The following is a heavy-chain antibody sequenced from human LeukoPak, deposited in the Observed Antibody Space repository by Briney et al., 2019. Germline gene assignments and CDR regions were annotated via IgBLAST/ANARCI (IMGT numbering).Heavy chain of an antibody. Sequence: QPGGSLTLSFPASGFTFSSYAMSWVRQAPGKGLGWLLANSGSGGSTYYAASVQGRFNTSTNNSKNTLYLQMNSLRTEDTAVYYCAKGGIVLMVYAYFDYWGQGTLVTV. V-gene: IGHV3-23*01. D-gene: IGHD2-8*01. CDR3: AKGGIVLMVYAYFDY. J-gene: IGHJ4*01. CDR2: NSGSGGST. CDR1: GFTFSSYA.